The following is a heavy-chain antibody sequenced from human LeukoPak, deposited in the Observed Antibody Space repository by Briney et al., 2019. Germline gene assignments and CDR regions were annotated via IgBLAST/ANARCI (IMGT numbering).Heavy chain of an antibody. CDR1: GGAFSSYA. CDR2: IIPIFGTA. CDR3: ARHYDSSGYSLTAFDY. D-gene: IGHD3-22*01. Sequence: SVKVSCKASGGAFSSYAISWVRQAPGQGLEWMGGIIPIFGTANYAQKFQGRVTITTDESTSTVYMELSSLRSEDTAVYYCARHYDSSGYSLTAFDYWGQGTLVTVSS. V-gene: IGHV1-69*05. J-gene: IGHJ4*02.